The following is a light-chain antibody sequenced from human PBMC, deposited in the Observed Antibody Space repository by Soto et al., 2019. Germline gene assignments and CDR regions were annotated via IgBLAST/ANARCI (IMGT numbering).Light chain of an antibody. CDR1: SSDVGGYNY. CDR3: CSYAGSYTV. V-gene: IGLV2-11*01. CDR2: DVS. Sequence: QSALTQPRSVSGSPGQSVTISCTGSSSDVGGYNYVSWYQQHPGKAPKLMMYDVSKRPSGVPDRFSGSKSGNTASLTISGLQAEDEADYYCCSYAGSYTVFGGGTQLTVL. J-gene: IGLJ2*01.